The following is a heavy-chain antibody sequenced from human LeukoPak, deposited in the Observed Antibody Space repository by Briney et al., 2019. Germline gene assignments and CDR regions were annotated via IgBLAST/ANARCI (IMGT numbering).Heavy chain of an antibody. CDR3: AKSNHLVVPAAITYFDY. V-gene: IGHV3-30*02. CDR1: GFTFSSYA. D-gene: IGHD2-2*01. Sequence: PGGSLRLSCAASGFTFSSYAMHWVRQAPGKGLEWVAFIRYDGSNKHYADSVKGRFTISRDNSKNTLYLQMNSLRAEDTAVYYCAKSNHLVVPAAITYFDYWGQGTLVTVSS. CDR2: IRYDGSNK. J-gene: IGHJ4*02.